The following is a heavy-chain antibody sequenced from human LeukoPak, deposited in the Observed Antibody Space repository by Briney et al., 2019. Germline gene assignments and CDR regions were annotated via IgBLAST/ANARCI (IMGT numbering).Heavy chain of an antibody. V-gene: IGHV3-7*01. Sequence: GGSLRPSCAASGLTFSSYWMSWVRQAPGKGLEWVANIKQDGSEKYYVDSVKGRFTISRDNAKNSLYLQMNSLRAEDTAVYYCAREVVSSGWYRGTYFDYWGQGTLVTVSS. D-gene: IGHD6-19*01. CDR1: GLTFSSYW. CDR2: IKQDGSEK. J-gene: IGHJ4*02. CDR3: AREVVSSGWYRGTYFDY.